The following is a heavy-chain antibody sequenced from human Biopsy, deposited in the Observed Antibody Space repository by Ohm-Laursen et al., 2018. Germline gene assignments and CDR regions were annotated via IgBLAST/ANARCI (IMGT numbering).Heavy chain of an antibody. V-gene: IGHV4-59*07. CDR1: GGSMTGYE. J-gene: IGHJ3*02. CDR2: IYYSGGT. CDR3: ARVEAGTYDALDI. Sequence: SDTLSLTCSVSGGSMTGYERSWIRLAPGKGLEWIGYIYYSGGTKYNPSLASRVTFSVDMSKSQFSLKLYSVTAADAAVYYCARVEAGTYDALDIWGQGTLVAVSA. D-gene: IGHD1-26*01.